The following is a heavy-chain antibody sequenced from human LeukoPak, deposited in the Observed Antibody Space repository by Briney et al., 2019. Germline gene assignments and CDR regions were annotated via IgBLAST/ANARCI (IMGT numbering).Heavy chain of an antibody. J-gene: IGHJ4*02. Sequence: SETLSLTCTVSGGSISSHYWSWIRQPPRKGLEWIGYIYYSGSTNYNPSLKSRVTLSVDKSKNQFSLKLSSVTAADTAVYYCARLLADSSGFPHPNFDCWGQGTLVTVSS. CDR2: IYYSGST. CDR1: GGSISSHY. CDR3: ARLLADSSGFPHPNFDC. V-gene: IGHV4-59*11. D-gene: IGHD3-22*01.